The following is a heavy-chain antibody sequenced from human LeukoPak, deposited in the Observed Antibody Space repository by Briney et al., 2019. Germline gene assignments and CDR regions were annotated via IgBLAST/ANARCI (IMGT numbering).Heavy chain of an antibody. CDR1: GYTFTSYY. D-gene: IGHD3-22*01. CDR3: ARDYYYDSSGYPNYYFDY. J-gene: IGHJ4*02. Sequence: ASVKVSCKASGYTFTSYYMHWVRQAPGQGLEWMGIINPSGGSTSYAQKFQGRVTMTRDMSTSTVYMELSSLRSEDTAVYYCARDYYYDSSGYPNYYFDYWGQGTPVTVSS. V-gene: IGHV1-46*01. CDR2: INPSGGST.